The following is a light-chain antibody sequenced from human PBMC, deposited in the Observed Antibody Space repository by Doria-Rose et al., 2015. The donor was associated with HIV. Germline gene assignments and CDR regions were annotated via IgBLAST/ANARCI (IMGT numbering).Light chain of an antibody. J-gene: IGKJ1*01. CDR1: QSFSSTY. CDR3: HQYGTSRT. V-gene: IGKV3-20*01. CDR2: DGS. Sequence: EIVLTQSPGTPSLSPGERATLSCRASQSFSSTYLAWYQQKPGQAPSLLIYDGSTRATGIPDRFSASGSGTDFTLTINGLEPEDFALYYCHQYGTSRTFGQGTKVEI.